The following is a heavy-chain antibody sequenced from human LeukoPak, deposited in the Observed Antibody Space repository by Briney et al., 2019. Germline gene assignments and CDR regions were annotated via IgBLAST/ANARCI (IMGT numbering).Heavy chain of an antibody. CDR1: GFTFNKYA. V-gene: IGHV3-23*01. D-gene: IGHD5-24*01. Sequence: GGSLRLSCTASGFTFNKYAVTWVRQAPGQGLEWISAIYGSGTYTHYADSVKGRFTISRDNSKNTVFLQMNSLRVEDTAIYYCAKDLGEMATHPGDYWGQGTLITVSS. J-gene: IGHJ4*02. CDR2: IYGSGTYT. CDR3: AKDLGEMATHPGDY.